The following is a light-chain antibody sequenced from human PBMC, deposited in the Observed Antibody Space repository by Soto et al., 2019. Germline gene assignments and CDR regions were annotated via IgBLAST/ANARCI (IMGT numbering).Light chain of an antibody. J-gene: IGKJ2*01. CDR2: GAS. Sequence: EIVLTQSPGTLSLSPGERATLSCTASQSVSSSYLAWYQQQPGQAPRLLIYGASSRATGIPDRFSGSGSGSDFTLTISRLEPEDLAVYYCQQYGSSAYTCGQGTKLEIK. CDR1: QSVSSSY. V-gene: IGKV3-20*01. CDR3: QQYGSSAYT.